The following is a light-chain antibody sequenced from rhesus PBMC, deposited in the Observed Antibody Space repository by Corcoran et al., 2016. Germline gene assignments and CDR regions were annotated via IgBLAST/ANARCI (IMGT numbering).Light chain of an antibody. CDR1: PGIHNY. V-gene: IGKV1S14*01. CDR2: SAS. Sequence: DVRMTQSPSSLSASVGDTVTITCRASPGIHNYLAWYQQKPGKAPKPLIYSASNLERGVPSRFSGSGSGTYFTPTISILKPEDFATYYCQQHNNYPPTFGQGTRVEIK. CDR3: QQHNNYPPT. J-gene: IGKJ1*01.